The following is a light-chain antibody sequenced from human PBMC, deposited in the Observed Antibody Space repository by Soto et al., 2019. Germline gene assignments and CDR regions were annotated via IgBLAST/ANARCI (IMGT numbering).Light chain of an antibody. CDR1: QSVSSY. CDR3: QQHRVWPLT. J-gene: IGKJ4*01. Sequence: EVVMTQSPATLSASPGERATLSCRASQSVSSYLVWYQQKPGQAPRLLIYGTSTRATGIAARFSGSGSGTEFTLTISSLESEDFAVYYCQQHRVWPLTFGGGTKVEIK. V-gene: IGKV3-15*01. CDR2: GTS.